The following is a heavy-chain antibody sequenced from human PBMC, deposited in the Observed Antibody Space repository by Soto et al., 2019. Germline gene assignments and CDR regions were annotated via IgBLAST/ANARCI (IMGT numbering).Heavy chain of an antibody. CDR3: ARDSDYGEIRFDY. CDR2: ISYDGSNK. V-gene: IGHV3-30-3*01. CDR1: GFTFSSYA. D-gene: IGHD4-17*01. Sequence: GGSLRLSCAASGFTFSSYAMHWVRQAPGKGLEWVAVISYDGSNKYYADSVKGRFTISRDNSKNTLYLQMNSLRAEDTAVYYCARDSDYGEIRFDYWGQGTLVTVSS. J-gene: IGHJ4*02.